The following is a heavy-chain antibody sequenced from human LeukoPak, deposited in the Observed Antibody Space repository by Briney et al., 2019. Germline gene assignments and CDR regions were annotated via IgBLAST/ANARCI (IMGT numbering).Heavy chain of an antibody. CDR3: ARDESGIRVAGTTFGY. J-gene: IGHJ4*02. V-gene: IGHV3-74*01. Sequence: GGSLRLSCAASGFTFSTYWMHWVRQAPGKGLVWVSRINPDGTTTSYADSVKGRFTISRDNAKDTVYLQMNSLRAEDTAVYYCARDESGIRVAGTTFGYWGQGTLVTVSS. CDR1: GFTFSTYW. D-gene: IGHD6-19*01. CDR2: INPDGTTT.